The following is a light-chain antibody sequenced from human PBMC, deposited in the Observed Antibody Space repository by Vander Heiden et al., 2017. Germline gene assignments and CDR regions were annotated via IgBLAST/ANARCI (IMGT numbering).Light chain of an antibody. CDR1: QSVSRY. CDR3: QQRSNWPPLT. CDR2: DAF. V-gene: IGKV3-11*01. Sequence: SVLTQSTATVSLSPGERATLSCRASQSVSRYLAWYQQQPGQSPRLLIHDAFNRGTGIPARFSGSGYRHYFPLTISRPEPEDFAVYYCQQRSNWPPLTFGRGTKVEIK. J-gene: IGKJ4*01.